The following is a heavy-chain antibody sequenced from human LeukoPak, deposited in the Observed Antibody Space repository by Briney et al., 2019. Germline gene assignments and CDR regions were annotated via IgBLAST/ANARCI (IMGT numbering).Heavy chain of an antibody. V-gene: IGHV1-2*02. CDR3: ARSRYDVLTGSPDY. CDR1: GYTFNVYY. J-gene: IGHJ4*02. D-gene: IGHD3-9*01. CDR2: INPNSGGT. Sequence: GASVTVSFKSSGYTFNVYYMHWVRQAPGQGLEWMGWINPNSGGTNYAQKFLGRLTVTGDTSISTAYMELSRLGSDDTAVYYCARSRYDVLTGSPDYWGQGTLVTVSS.